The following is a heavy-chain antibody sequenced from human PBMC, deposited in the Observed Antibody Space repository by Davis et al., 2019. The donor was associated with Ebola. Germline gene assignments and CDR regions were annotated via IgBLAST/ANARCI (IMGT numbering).Heavy chain of an antibody. D-gene: IGHD1-14*01. Sequence: GGSLRLSCAASGFTFSSYSMNWVRQAPGKGLEWVSSISSSSIYKYYADSVKGRFTISRDNAKNLLYLQMNSLRAEDTAVYYCARDPVDPESDYYFYGMDVWGKGTTVIVSS. CDR1: GFTFSSYS. CDR2: ISSSSIYK. J-gene: IGHJ6*04. V-gene: IGHV3-21*01. CDR3: ARDPVDPESDYYFYGMDV.